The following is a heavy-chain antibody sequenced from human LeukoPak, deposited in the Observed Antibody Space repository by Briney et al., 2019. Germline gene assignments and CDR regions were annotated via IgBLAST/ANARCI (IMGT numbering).Heavy chain of an antibody. V-gene: IGHV4-34*01. CDR2: INHSGST. J-gene: IGHJ4*02. CDR3: ARVFRRRFDY. Sequence: SETLSLTCTVSGGSISSYYWSWIQQPPGKGLEWIGEINHSGSTNYNPSLKSRVTISVDTSKNQFSLKLSSVTAADTAVYYCARVFRRRFDYWGQGTLVTVSS. CDR1: GGSISSYY. D-gene: IGHD3-3*01.